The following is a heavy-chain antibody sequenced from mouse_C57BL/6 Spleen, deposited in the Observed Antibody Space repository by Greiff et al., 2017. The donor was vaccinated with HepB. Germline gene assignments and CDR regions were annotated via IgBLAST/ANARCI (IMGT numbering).Heavy chain of an antibody. CDR1: GYTFTDYE. V-gene: IGHV1-15*01. CDR3: TGYYYGSSYDYYAMDY. D-gene: IGHD1-1*01. J-gene: IGHJ4*01. CDR2: IDPETGGT. Sequence: VKLMESGAELVRPGASVTLSCKASGYTFTDYEMHWVKQTPVHGLEWIGAIDPETGGTAYNQKFKGKAILTADKSSSTAYMELRSLTSEDSAVYYCTGYYYGSSYDYYAMDYWGQGTSVTVSS.